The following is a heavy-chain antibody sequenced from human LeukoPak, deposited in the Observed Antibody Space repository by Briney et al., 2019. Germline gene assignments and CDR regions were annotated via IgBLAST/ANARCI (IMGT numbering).Heavy chain of an antibody. D-gene: IGHD3-22*01. V-gene: IGHV1-18*01. CDR2: ISAYNGNT. CDR1: GYTFTSYA. Sequence: ASVKVSCKASGYTFTSYAMNWVRQAPGQGLEWMGWISAYNGNTNYAQKVQGRVTMTTDTSTSTAYMELRSLRSDDTAVYYCAENNYYDSRGYPFDPWGQGTLVTVSS. J-gene: IGHJ5*02. CDR3: AENNYYDSRGYPFDP.